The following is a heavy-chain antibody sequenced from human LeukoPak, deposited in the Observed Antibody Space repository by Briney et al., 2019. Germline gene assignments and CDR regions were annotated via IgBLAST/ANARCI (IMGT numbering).Heavy chain of an antibody. CDR2: INPNSGGT. V-gene: IGHV1-2*02. CDR1: GYTFTDYY. J-gene: IGHJ4*02. CDR3: AILATTQLFDY. Sequence: ASVKVSCKASGYTFTDYYLHWVRLAPGQGLEWMGWINPNSGGTNYPQKFQGRVTMTRDTSISTAYMELSRLRSDDTAVYYCAILATTQLFDYWGQGTLVTVSS. D-gene: IGHD5-12*01.